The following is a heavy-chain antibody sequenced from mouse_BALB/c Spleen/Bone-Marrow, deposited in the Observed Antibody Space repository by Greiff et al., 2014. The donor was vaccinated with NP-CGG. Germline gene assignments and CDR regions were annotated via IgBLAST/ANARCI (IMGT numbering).Heavy chain of an antibody. J-gene: IGHJ3*01. CDR1: GFNIKDTY. V-gene: IGHV14-3*02. Sequence: VQLKESGAELAKPGASVKLSCTASGFNIKDTYMHWVKQRPEQGLEWIGRIDPANGNTKYDPKFQGKATITADTSSNTAYLQLSSLTSEDTAVYYCARWGITTGFAYWGQGTLVTVSA. CDR2: IDPANGNT. D-gene: IGHD2-4*01. CDR3: ARWGITTGFAY.